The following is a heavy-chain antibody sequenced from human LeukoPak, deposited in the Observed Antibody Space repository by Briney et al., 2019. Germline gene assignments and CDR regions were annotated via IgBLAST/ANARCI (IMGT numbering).Heavy chain of an antibody. V-gene: IGHV3-7*01. J-gene: IGHJ4*02. CDR2: IKQDGNEK. CDR1: GFTFSSHW. Sequence: PGGSLRLSCAASGFTFSSHWMSWVRQAPGKGLEWVASIKQDGNEKYYLDSMKGRFTISRDNAKNSLYLQMNSLRAEDTAVYYCARETKGMAYFDYWGQGTLVTASS. CDR3: ARETKGMAYFDY. D-gene: IGHD5-24*01.